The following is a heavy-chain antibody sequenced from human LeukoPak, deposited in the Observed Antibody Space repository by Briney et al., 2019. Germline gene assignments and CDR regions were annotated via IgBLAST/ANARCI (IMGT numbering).Heavy chain of an antibody. CDR1: GGSISSYY. Sequence: PSETLSLTCTVSGGSISSYYWSWIRQPAGKGLEWIGRIYTSGSTNYNPSLKSRVTMSVDTSRDQFSLKLTSVTAADTAVYYCARIRSGWFFDYWGQGTLVTVSS. V-gene: IGHV4-4*07. D-gene: IGHD6-19*01. CDR3: ARIRSGWFFDY. J-gene: IGHJ4*02. CDR2: IYTSGST.